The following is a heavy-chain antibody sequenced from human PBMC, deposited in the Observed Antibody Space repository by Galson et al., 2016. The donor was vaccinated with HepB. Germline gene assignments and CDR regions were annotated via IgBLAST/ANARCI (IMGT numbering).Heavy chain of an antibody. CDR2: ISSNDKTI. CDR3: AKTYSSAWYPGLWFFDV. Sequence: SLRLSCAASGFTLSTYYMSWIRQTPEKGLEWISYISSNDKTIYYSDSVKGRFTISRDNAKNSLSLQMNILRADDTALYYCAKTYSSAWYPGLWFFDVWSRATLVTVSP. D-gene: IGHD6-19*01. J-gene: IGHJ2*01. CDR1: GFTLSTYY. V-gene: IGHV3-11*01.